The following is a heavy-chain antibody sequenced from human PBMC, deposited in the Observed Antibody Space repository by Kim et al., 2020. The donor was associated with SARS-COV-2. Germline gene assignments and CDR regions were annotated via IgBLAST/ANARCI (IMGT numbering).Heavy chain of an antibody. CDR1: GFTVSTNY. D-gene: IGHD2-2*01. V-gene: IGHV3-66*02. Sequence: GGSLRLSCAASGFTVSTNYMGWVRQAPGKGLEWVSVLYRGGDTIYEDYLKGRLTISRDSNKNKVYLQMISMRRDDKAVYYCSASNAQSWGQGTLGSDSS. J-gene: IGHJ4*02. CDR3: SASNAQS. CDR2: LYRGGDT.